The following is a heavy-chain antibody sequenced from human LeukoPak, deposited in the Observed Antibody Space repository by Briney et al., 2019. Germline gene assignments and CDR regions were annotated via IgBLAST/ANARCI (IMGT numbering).Heavy chain of an antibody. J-gene: IGHJ3*02. CDR2: IYPVDSDT. CDR1: GYSFTSYW. V-gene: IGHV5-51*01. Sequence: GESLKISCKGSGYSFTSYWSGWVRQMPGKGLEWMGIIYPVDSDTRYRPSFQGQVSISADKSISTAYLQWSSLKASDTAMYYCARVRPQDGFDIWGQGTMVTVSS. CDR3: ARVRPQDGFDI.